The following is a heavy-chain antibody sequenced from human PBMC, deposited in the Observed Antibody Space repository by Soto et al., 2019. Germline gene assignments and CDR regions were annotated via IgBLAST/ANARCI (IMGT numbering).Heavy chain of an antibody. V-gene: IGHV4-61*01. CDR3: ARGSLRGVKPPSSYYGMDV. CDR1: TGSVSSGTHY. D-gene: IGHD3-10*01. CDR2: VYYSGGT. J-gene: IGHJ6*02. Sequence: PSETLSLTCTVSTGSVSSGTHYWSWIRQPPGKGLEWIGYVYYSGGTDYNPSLKXRVTTSIATSKNQFSLKLSSVAAADTAVYYCARGSLRGVKPPSSYYGMDVWGQGTTVTVSS.